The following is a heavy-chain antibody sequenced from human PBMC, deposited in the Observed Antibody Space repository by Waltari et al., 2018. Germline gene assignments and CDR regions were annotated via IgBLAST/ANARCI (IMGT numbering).Heavy chain of an antibody. Sequence: QVQLVESGGGLVKPGGSLRLSCAASGFTFSDYYMSWIRQAPGKGLEWVSYISSSSSYTNYADSVKGRFTISRDNAKNSLYLQMNSLRAEDTAVYYCARVAAAGRRVGAYYFDYWGQGTLVTVSS. CDR2: ISSSSSYT. J-gene: IGHJ4*02. CDR3: ARVAAAGRRVGAYYFDY. D-gene: IGHD6-13*01. V-gene: IGHV3-11*06. CDR1: GFTFSDYY.